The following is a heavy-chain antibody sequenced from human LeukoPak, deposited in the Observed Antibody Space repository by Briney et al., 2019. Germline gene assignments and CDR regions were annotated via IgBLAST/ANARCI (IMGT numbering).Heavy chain of an antibody. CDR2: IHSGANT. CDR1: GFTVSNNY. Sequence: GGSLRLSCAASGFTVSNNYMIWVRQAPGKGLEWVSFIHSGANTYYADSVKGRFTISTDTSKNTLYLQMNSLRAEDTAVYYCARGSHSAFDIWGQGTMLNVSS. V-gene: IGHV3-53*01. D-gene: IGHD2-15*01. J-gene: IGHJ3*02. CDR3: ARGSHSAFDI.